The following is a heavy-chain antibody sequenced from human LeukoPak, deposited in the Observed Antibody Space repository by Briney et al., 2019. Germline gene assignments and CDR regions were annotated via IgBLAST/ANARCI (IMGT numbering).Heavy chain of an antibody. CDR3: AQEGIIAGSYYMDV. Sequence: GGSLRLSCAASGFTFSSYSMNWVRQAPGKGLEWVSYISSSSSTIYYADSVKGRFTISRDNSKNMLYLQMNSLRPGDTALYYCAQEGIIAGSYYMDVWGKGTTVTVS. D-gene: IGHD3-10*01. CDR1: GFTFSSYS. J-gene: IGHJ6*03. V-gene: IGHV3-48*01. CDR2: ISSSSSTI.